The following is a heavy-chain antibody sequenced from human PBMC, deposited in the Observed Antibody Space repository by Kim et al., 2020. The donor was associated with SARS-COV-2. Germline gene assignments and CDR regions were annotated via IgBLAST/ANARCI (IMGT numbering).Heavy chain of an antibody. CDR2: INAGNGNT. CDR3: ARIKAYYGSGSYLSGWFDP. Sequence: ASVKVSCKASGYTFTSYAMHWVRQAPGQRLEWMGWINAGNGNTKYSQKFQGRVTITRDTSASTAYMELSSLRSEDTAVYYCARIKAYYGSGSYLSGWFDPWGQGTLVTVSS. CDR1: GYTFTSYA. V-gene: IGHV1-3*01. D-gene: IGHD3-10*01. J-gene: IGHJ5*02.